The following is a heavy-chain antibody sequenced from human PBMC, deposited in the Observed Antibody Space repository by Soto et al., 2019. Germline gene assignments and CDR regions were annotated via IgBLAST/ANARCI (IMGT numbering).Heavy chain of an antibody. J-gene: IGHJ4*02. D-gene: IGHD6-6*01. CDR1: GFTFSSYG. CDR2: ISYDGSNK. V-gene: IGHV3-30*18. CDR3: AKARYSSSSRIFDY. Sequence: PGGSLRLSCAASGFTFSSYGMHWVRQAPGKGLEWVAVISYDGSNKYYADSVKGRFTISRDNSKNTLYLQMNSLRAEDTAVYYCAKARYSSSSRIFDYWGQGTLVPVSX.